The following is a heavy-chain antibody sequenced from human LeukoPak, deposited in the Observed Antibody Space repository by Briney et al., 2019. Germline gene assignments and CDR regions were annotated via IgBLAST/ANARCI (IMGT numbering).Heavy chain of an antibody. Sequence: GRSLRLSCAGSGFIFDNYAMHWVRQAPGKGLEWVSGISDSGGNAYYADSVKGRFTISRDNSKNTLYLQMNSLRVEDTAIYYCAKDRPEDYWGQGTLVTVSS. CDR3: AKDRPEDY. CDR2: ISDSGGNA. V-gene: IGHV3-23*01. J-gene: IGHJ4*02. CDR1: GFIFDNYA.